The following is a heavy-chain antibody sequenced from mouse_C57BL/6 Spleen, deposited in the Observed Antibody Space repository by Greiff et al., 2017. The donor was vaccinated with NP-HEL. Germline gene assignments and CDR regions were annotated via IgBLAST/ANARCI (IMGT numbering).Heavy chain of an antibody. CDR3: AREGLSTMITYYFDY. V-gene: IGHV1-85*01. J-gene: IGHJ2*01. Sequence: QVQLQQSGPELVKPGASVKLSCKASGYTFTSYDINWVKQRPGQGLEWIGWIYPRDGSTKYNEKFKGKATLTVDTSSSTAYMELHSLTSEDSAVYFCAREGLSTMITYYFDYWGQGTTLTVSS. D-gene: IGHD2-4*01. CDR2: IYPRDGST. CDR1: GYTFTSYD.